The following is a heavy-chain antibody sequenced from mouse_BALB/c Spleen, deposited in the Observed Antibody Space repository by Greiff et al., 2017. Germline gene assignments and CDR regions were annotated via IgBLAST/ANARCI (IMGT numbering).Heavy chain of an antibody. CDR3: ARKSYVKGTVFDY. J-gene: IGHJ2*01. V-gene: IGHV1-7*01. CDR1: GYTFTSYW. CDR2: INPSTGYT. Sequence: VQLVESGAELAKPGASVKMSCKASGYTFTSYWMHWVKQRPGQGLEWIGYINPSTGYTEYNQKFKDKATLTADKSSSTAYMQLSSLTSEDSAVYYCARKSYVKGTVFDYWGQGTTLTVSS. D-gene: IGHD1-1*01.